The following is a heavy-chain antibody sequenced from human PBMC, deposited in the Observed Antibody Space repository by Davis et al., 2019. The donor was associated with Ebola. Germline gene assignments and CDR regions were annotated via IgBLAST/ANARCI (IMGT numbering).Heavy chain of an antibody. V-gene: IGHV1-46*01. Sequence: ASVKVSCKASGGTFSSYAISWVRQAPGQGLEWMGIINPSGGSTSYAQKFQGRVTMTRNTSISTAYMELSSLRSEDTAVYYCARVGRDGYNYLYWGQGTLVTVSS. CDR2: INPSGGST. CDR3: ARVGRDGYNYLY. CDR1: GGTFSSYA. J-gene: IGHJ4*02. D-gene: IGHD5-24*01.